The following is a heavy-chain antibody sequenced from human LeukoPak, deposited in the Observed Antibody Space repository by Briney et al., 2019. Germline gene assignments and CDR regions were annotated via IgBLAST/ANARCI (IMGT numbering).Heavy chain of an antibody. CDR3: ASHYYDSSGYLNWFDP. Sequence: SETLSLTCAVYGGSFSDYYWSWIRQSPDKGLEWIGEISHSGSANYNPSLKSRLTISVDTSKNQFSLKLSSVTAADTAVYYCASHYYDSSGYLNWFDPWGQGTLVTVSS. J-gene: IGHJ5*02. CDR2: ISHSGSA. CDR1: GGSFSDYY. D-gene: IGHD3-22*01. V-gene: IGHV4-34*01.